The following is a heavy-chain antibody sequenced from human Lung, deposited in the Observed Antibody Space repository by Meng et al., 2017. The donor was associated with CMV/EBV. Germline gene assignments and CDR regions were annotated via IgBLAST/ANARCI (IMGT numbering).Heavy chain of an antibody. CDR3: ARTPVRFCNTHMCYAFDY. CDR1: SDSISNYF. J-gene: IGHJ4*02. D-gene: IGHD2-2*01. V-gene: IGHV4-4*07. CDR2: LYPDGST. Sequence: GWGPMLVMPSETLSVTCIVSSDSISNYFWSWVRQPAGKGLEWIGRLYPDGSTDYNPSLSSRLTLSLDTSKIRFSLKLRSVTAADTAIYYCARTPVRFCNTHMCYAFDYWGQGALVTVSS.